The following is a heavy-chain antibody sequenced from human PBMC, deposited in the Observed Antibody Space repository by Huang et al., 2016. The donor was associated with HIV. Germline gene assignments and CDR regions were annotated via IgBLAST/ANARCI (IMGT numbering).Heavy chain of an antibody. CDR2: ANPRSGNT. V-gene: IGHV1-8*01. J-gene: IGHJ5*02. Sequence: SGYTFSFHDVHWVRQVSGQGLEWMGWANPRSGNTGYERKFQGRVTMTTNPSVTTAYMELRSLTSEDTAVYFCARGPLHRAIMNWGEGFDDGWRTGFDPWGQGTLVIVTS. D-gene: IGHD7-27*01. CDR3: ARGPLHRAIMNWGEGFDDGWRTGFDP. CDR1: GYTFSFHD.